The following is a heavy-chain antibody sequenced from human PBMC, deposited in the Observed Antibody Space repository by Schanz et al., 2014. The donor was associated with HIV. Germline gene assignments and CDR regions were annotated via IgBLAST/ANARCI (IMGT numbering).Heavy chain of an antibody. CDR1: GGSISSGGHY. CDR3: ARDSTMDYFDY. J-gene: IGHJ4*02. CDR2: MYYSGST. D-gene: IGHD3-3*02. Sequence: QVQLQESGPGLVKPSQTLSLTCTVAGGSISSGGHYWSWIRQHPAKGLEWIGYMYYSGSTYYNPSLKSRVTISVDPSSDQFSLKRSSVTAADTAVYYCARDSTMDYFDYWGQGTLVTVSS. V-gene: IGHV4-31*03.